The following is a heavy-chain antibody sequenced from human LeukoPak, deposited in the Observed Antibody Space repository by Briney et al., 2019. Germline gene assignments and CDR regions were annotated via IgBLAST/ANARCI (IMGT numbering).Heavy chain of an antibody. CDR3: ATDGAAAGWYYFDY. Sequence: SVKVSCKASGGTFSSYAISWVRQAPGQGLEWMGRIIPILGIANYAQKFQGRVTITADKSTSTAYMELSSLRSEDTAVYYCATDGAAAGWYYFDYWGQGTLVTVSS. V-gene: IGHV1-69*04. CDR1: GGTFSSYA. J-gene: IGHJ4*02. CDR2: IIPILGIA. D-gene: IGHD6-13*01.